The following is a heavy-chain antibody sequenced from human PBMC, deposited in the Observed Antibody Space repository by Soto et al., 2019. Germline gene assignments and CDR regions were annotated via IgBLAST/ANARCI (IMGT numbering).Heavy chain of an antibody. V-gene: IGHV2-5*02. Sequence: SGPTLVNPTQTLTLTCAFSGFSLSTNGVGVGWIRQPPRKALEWLALIYWDDDKRYSPSLKSRLTITKDTSKNQVVLTMTNMDPVDTATYYCAHRRMVTGEFDDWSQGTLVTDSS. D-gene: IGHD7-27*01. CDR2: IYWDDDK. CDR3: AHRRMVTGEFDD. J-gene: IGHJ4*02. CDR1: GFSLSTNGVG.